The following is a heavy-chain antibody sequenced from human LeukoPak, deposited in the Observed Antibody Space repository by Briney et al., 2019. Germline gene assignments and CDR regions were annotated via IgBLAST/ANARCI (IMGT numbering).Heavy chain of an antibody. D-gene: IGHD5-24*01. CDR2: LNPNSGGT. V-gene: IGHV1-2*02. Sequence: ASVSVSCTASGYTFIGYFIHWVRQAPGQGLEWMGWLNPNSGGTNYAQEFQGRVTMTRDTSIRTVYMELSRLTSDDTAVYYCARFDGYNYLSVDYWGQGTLVTVSA. CDR3: ARFDGYNYLSVDY. CDR1: GYTFIGYF. J-gene: IGHJ4*02.